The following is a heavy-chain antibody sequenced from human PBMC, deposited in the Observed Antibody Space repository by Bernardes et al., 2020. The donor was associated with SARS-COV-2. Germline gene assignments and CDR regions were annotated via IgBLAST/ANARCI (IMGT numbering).Heavy chain of an antibody. D-gene: IGHD6-19*01. CDR1: GFTFNSYY. Sequence: GGSLRLSCAASGFTFNSYYIHWVRQVSDKGLVWVSRISGDGSGTNYADSVKGRFTISRDNAKNSLYLQMNSLSDEDTAVYYCTGSGRTVGWGQGTLVTVSS. CDR3: TGSGRTVG. J-gene: IGHJ4*02. CDR2: ISGDGSGT. V-gene: IGHV3-74*01.